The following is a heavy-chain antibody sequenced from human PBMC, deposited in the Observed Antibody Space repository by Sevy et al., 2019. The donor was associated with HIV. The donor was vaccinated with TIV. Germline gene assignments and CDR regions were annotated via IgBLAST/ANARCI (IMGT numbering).Heavy chain of an antibody. J-gene: IGHJ6*02. CDR1: GYTFTSYG. D-gene: IGHD3-10*01. CDR2: ISAYNGNT. CDR3: ARDHMVRGVYYYYYGMDV. V-gene: IGHV1-18*01. Sequence: ASVKVSCKASGYTFTSYGISWVRQAPGQGLEWMGWISAYNGNTNYAQKLQGRVTMTTDTSTSTAYMELRSLRSDDTAVYYCARDHMVRGVYYYYYGMDVWGQGTTVTVSS.